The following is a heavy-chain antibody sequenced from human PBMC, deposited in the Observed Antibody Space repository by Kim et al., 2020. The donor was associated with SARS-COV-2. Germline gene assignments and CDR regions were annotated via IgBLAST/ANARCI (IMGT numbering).Heavy chain of an antibody. Sequence: GGSLRLSCAASGFTFSGYAMHWVRQASGKGLEWVGRIRSKPNSYATASVEPVKGRFTISCDDSKNPAYKQMNIVKTEATAVYYCARVPGTSFASSDSFDV. D-gene: IGHD1-1*01. CDR1: GFTFSGYA. V-gene: IGHV3-73*01. CDR3: ARVPGTSFASSDSFDV. J-gene: IGHJ3*01. CDR2: IRSKPNSYAT.